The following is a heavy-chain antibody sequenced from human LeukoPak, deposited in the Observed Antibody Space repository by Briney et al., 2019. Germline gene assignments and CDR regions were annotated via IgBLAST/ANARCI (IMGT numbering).Heavy chain of an antibody. CDR3: AISYQLLYLTY. V-gene: IGHV1-18*01. CDR2: ISAYNGNT. D-gene: IGHD2-2*02. Sequence: ASVKVSCKASGYTFTSYGISWVRQAPGQGLEWMGWISAYNGNTNYAQKLQGRVTMTTDTSTSTAYMELRSLRSDDTAVYYCAISYQLLYLTYWGQRTLVTVSS. J-gene: IGHJ4*02. CDR1: GYTFTSYG.